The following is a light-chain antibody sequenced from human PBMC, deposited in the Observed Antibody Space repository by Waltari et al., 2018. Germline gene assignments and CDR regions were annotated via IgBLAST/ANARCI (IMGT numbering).Light chain of an antibody. J-gene: IGKJ5*01. Sequence: EIILTQSPATLSVSPGERATLSCRASQSVNRNLAWYQQKPGQDPRLLIYATSTRATGTPARVSGSGSGTEFTLTISSLQSEDFAVYYCQQYNDWPPITFGQGTRLEIK. CDR1: QSVNRN. V-gene: IGKV3-15*01. CDR2: ATS. CDR3: QQYNDWPPIT.